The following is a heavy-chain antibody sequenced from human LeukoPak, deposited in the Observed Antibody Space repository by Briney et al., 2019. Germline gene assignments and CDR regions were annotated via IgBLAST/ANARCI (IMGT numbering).Heavy chain of an antibody. CDR2: IIPIFGTA. D-gene: IGHD3-9*01. J-gene: IGHJ4*02. CDR1: GGTFSSYA. Sequence: GASVKVSCKASGGTFSSYAISWVRQAPGQGLEWMGGIIPIFGTANYAQKFQGRVTITADESTSTAYMELSSLRSEDTAVYYCARVPSKGLRYFVGGWFDYWGQGTLVTVSS. V-gene: IGHV1-69*13. CDR3: ARVPSKGLRYFVGGWFDY.